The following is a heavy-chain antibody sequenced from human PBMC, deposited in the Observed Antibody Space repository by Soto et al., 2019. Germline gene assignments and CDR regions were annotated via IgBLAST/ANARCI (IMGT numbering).Heavy chain of an antibody. V-gene: IGHV4-59*08. Sequence: SETLSLTCTVSGGSLSGHYWAWIRQPPGKGLEWIGHIYYSGTTNYNPSLKSRVIISVDTSNNRFSLRLSSMTAADTAVYYCARQTSPSNYYYYYMDVWGKGTTVTVSS. CDR2: IYYSGTT. CDR3: ARQTSPSNYYYYYMDV. CDR1: GGSLSGHY. J-gene: IGHJ6*03.